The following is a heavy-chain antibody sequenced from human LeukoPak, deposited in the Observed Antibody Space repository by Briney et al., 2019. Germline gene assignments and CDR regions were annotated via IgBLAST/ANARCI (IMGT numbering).Heavy chain of an antibody. J-gene: IGHJ4*02. CDR2: ININTGGT. Sequence: ASVKVSCKASGYTFTGYYINWLRQAPGQGLEWMGYININTGGTNYAQKFQGGVTMTRDTSISTAYMEVSRLRSDDTAVYYCARWGLTAGPYGYNSQYWGQGTLVTVSS. CDR1: GYTFTGYY. V-gene: IGHV1-2*02. D-gene: IGHD5-24*01. CDR3: ARWGLTAGPYGYNSQY.